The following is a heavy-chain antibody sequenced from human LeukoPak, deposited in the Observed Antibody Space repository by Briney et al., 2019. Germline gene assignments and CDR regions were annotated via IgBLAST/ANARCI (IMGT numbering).Heavy chain of an antibody. D-gene: IGHD2-2*02. J-gene: IGHJ6*03. V-gene: IGHV3-48*01. Sequence: GGSLRLSCAASGFTFSSYSMNWVRQAPGKGLEWVSYISSSSSTIYYADSVKGRFTISRDNAKNSLYLQMNSLRAEDTAVYYCAREVGVVVPAAITYYYYYMDVWGKGTTVTVSS. CDR1: GFTFSSYS. CDR3: AREVGVVVPAAITYYYYYMDV. CDR2: ISSSSSTI.